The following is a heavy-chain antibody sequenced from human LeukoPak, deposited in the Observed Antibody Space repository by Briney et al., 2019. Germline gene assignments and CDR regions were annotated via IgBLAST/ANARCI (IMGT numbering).Heavy chain of an antibody. CDR1: GYTFTGYY. J-gene: IGHJ4*02. CDR3: ARALYGGGGFDY. Sequence: AASVKVSCKASGYTFTGYYMHWVRQAPGQGLEWMGWINPNSGGTNYAQKFQGRATMTRDTSISTAYMELSRLRSDDTAVYYCARALYGGGGFDYWGQGTLVTVSS. V-gene: IGHV1-2*02. D-gene: IGHD4-23*01. CDR2: INPNSGGT.